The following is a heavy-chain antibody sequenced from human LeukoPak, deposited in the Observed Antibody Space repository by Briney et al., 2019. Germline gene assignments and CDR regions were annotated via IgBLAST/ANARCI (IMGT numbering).Heavy chain of an antibody. V-gene: IGHV4-34*01. CDR1: GGSFSGYY. CDR3: AREESSGCFDY. Sequence: SETLSLTCAVYGGSFSGYYWSWIRQPPGKGLEWIGEINHSGSTNYNPSLKSRVTISVDTSKNQFSLKLSSVTAADTAVYYCAREESSGCFDYWGQGTLVTVSS. D-gene: IGHD6-19*01. CDR2: INHSGST. J-gene: IGHJ4*02.